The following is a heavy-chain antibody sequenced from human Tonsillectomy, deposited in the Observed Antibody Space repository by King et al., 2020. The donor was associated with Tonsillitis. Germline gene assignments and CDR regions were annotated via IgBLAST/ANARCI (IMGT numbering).Heavy chain of an antibody. V-gene: IGHV1-18*01. CDR1: GYTFTSYG. CDR3: AGYGCGSIPRSDDCDD. J-gene: IGHJ4*02. D-gene: IGHD2-21*01. CDR2: ISAYNGNP. Sequence: VQLVESGSEVKKPGASVTVSCKASGYTFTSYGISWVRQAPGQGLEWMGWISAYNGNPNYAQNLQGRVTMTTDTSTSTAYMELRSLRSDDTAVYYCAGYGCGSIPRSDDCDDWGQGTLVTGSS.